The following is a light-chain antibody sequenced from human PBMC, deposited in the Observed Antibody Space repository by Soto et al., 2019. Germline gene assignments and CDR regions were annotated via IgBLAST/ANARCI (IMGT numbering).Light chain of an antibody. V-gene: IGKV2-28*01. Sequence: DIVMTQSPLSLPVTPGEPASISCRSSQSLLHSNAYNYLHWYLQKPGQSPQILIYLGSNRASGVPERFSGSGSGTDVTLKISREGAEDVGVCYCMQHLQTPLTVGGGTKVEIK. CDR2: LGS. CDR1: QSLLHSNAYNY. J-gene: IGKJ4*01. CDR3: MQHLQTPLT.